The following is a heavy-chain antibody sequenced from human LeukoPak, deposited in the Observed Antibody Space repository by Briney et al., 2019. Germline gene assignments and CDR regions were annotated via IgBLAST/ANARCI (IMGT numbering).Heavy chain of an antibody. J-gene: IGHJ4*02. D-gene: IGHD1-26*01. CDR3: ATSKYSGSY. CDR2: ISSSGSTI. CDR1: GFTFSSYE. Sequence: GGSLRLSCAASGFTFSSYEMSWVRQAPGKGLEWVSYISSSGSTIYYADSVKGRFTISRDNAKNSLYLQMNSLRAEDTAVYYCATSKYSGSYWGQGTLVTVSS. V-gene: IGHV3-48*03.